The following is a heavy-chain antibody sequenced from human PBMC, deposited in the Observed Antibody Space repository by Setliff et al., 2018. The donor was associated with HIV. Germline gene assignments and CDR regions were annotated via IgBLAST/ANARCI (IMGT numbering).Heavy chain of an antibody. J-gene: IGHJ4*02. CDR3: ASARIPTGGTSTSFDY. CDR2: ISGSGGST. Sequence: GGSLRLSCAASGFIFNNYGMSWVRRAPGKGLEWVSGISGSGGSTYYVDYVKGRFTISRDNSKNTLYLQLNSLRPEDTAVYYCASARIPTGGTSTSFDYWGQGTLVTVSS. D-gene: IGHD1-1*01. CDR1: GFIFNNYG. V-gene: IGHV3-23*01.